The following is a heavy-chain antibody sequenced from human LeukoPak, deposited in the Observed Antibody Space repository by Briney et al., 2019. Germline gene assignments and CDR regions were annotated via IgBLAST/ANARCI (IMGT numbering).Heavy chain of an antibody. CDR1: AVSISSGNFY. CDR2: VYSTGNT. J-gene: IGHJ3*01. CDR3: ARDGDAVSAAIAGAFDL. Sequence: SSETLSLTCTVSAVSISSGNFYWSWIQQSAGKGLEWIGHVYSTGNTKYNPSLKSRVTISADTSKNQISLRLRSVTAADTAMFYCARDGDAVSAAIAGAFDLWGRGTMFTVSS. D-gene: IGHD2-2*01. V-gene: IGHV4-61*09.